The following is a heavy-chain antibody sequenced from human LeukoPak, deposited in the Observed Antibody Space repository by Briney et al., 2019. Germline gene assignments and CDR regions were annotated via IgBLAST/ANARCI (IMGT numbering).Heavy chain of an antibody. CDR3: ASDHMGGDAFDI. D-gene: IGHD2-21*01. CDR1: GFTFSNYG. V-gene: IGHV3-30*02. Sequence: PGGSLRLSCAASGFTFSNYGLHWVRQAPGKGLEWVAFIRYDGSKKYYADSVKGRFTISRDNSKNTLSLQMNSLRAEDTAVYYCASDHMGGDAFDIWGQGTMVTVSS. CDR2: IRYDGSKK. J-gene: IGHJ3*02.